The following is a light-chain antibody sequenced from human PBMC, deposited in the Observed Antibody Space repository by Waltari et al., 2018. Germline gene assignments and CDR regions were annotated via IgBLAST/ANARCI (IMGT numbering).Light chain of an antibody. CDR1: QSITRY. V-gene: IGKV1-39*01. Sequence: DIQMTQSPSSLSASVGDRVTITCRASQSITRYLNWYQQKPGKAPKLLIYTTSTLQSDIPSRFSGSGSGTDFTLTISSLQPEDFATYYCQQSYSTPPNTFGPGTKVDIK. J-gene: IGKJ3*01. CDR3: QQSYSTPPNT. CDR2: TTS.